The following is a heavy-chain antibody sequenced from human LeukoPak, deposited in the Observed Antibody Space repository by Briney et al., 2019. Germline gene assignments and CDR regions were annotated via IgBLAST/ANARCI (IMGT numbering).Heavy chain of an antibody. CDR3: ARVMYYYHSSGSIAVYYFDY. V-gene: IGHV3-74*01. CDR2: INSDGSTT. CDR1: GFTFSSHW. D-gene: IGHD3-22*01. J-gene: IGHJ4*02. Sequence: PGWSLRLSCAASGFTFSSHWMHWVRQAPGMGLVWVSRINSDGSTTSYADSVKGRFTISRDNAKNTLYLQMNSLRAEDTAVYYCARVMYYYHSSGSIAVYYFDYWGQGTLVTVSS.